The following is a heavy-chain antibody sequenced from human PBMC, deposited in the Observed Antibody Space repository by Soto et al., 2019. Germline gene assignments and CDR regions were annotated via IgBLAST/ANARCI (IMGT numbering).Heavy chain of an antibody. CDR1: GYTFSSYY. Sequence: VQLVQSGAEVKKPGSSVKVSCKASGYTFSSYYIHWARQAPGQGLESIAIINPNGGSTNYAQNFKGTLTVTRDTSTATVYMALSALTSDDTAMYFCARGLGLGDCWGQGTLVTVSS. CDR2: INPNGGST. J-gene: IGHJ4*02. CDR3: ARGLGLGDC. D-gene: IGHD3-9*01. V-gene: IGHV1-46*01.